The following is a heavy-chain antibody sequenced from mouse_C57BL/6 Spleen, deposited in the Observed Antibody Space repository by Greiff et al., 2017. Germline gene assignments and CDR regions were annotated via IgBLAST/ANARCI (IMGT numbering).Heavy chain of an antibody. CDR1: GFNIKDYY. Sequence: EVQLQQSGAELVRPGASVKLSCTASGFNIKDYYMHWVKQRPEQGLEWIGRIDPEDGDTEYAPKFQGKDTMTADTSSNTAYLQLSSLTSEDTAVYYCTPVCYDSSWGFAYWGQGTLVTVSA. J-gene: IGHJ3*01. CDR3: TPVCYDSSWGFAY. CDR2: IDPEDGDT. V-gene: IGHV14-1*01. D-gene: IGHD1-1*01.